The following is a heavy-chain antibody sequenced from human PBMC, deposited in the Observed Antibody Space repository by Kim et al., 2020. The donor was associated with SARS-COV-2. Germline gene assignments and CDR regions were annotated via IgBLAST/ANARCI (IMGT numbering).Heavy chain of an antibody. V-gene: IGHV4-59*08. Sequence: SETLSLTCFVSGDSISSYYWSWIRQPPGKRLEWIAWVHPSGRNMYNPSLKSRVTISLDTSLNLFFQTLRSVTTADTAVYYCPGHENSGTYPLDNWGPGTLLTVSP. CDR3: PGHENSGTYPLDN. J-gene: IGHJ4*02. CDR2: VHPSGRN. CDR1: GDSISSYY. D-gene: IGHD3-10*01.